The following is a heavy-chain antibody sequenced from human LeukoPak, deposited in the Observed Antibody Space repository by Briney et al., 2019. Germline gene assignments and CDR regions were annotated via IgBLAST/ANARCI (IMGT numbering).Heavy chain of an antibody. CDR3: AKDLDTTMIGRIDY. CDR2: ISGSGGST. V-gene: IGHV3-23*01. CDR1: GFTFSSYA. Sequence: GGSLRLSCAASGFTFSSYAMSWVRQAPGKGLEWVSPISGSGGSTYYADSVKGRFTISRDNSKNTLYLQMNSLRAEDTAVYFCAKDLDTTMIGRIDYWGQGTLVTVSS. J-gene: IGHJ4*02. D-gene: IGHD5-18*01.